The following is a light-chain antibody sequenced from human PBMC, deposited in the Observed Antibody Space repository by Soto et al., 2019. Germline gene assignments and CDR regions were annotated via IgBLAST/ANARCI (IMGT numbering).Light chain of an antibody. CDR2: GAS. V-gene: IGKV3-20*01. CDR3: QQHGTSPIT. Sequence: EIVMTQSPVTLSVSPGERATLSCRASQFVSSNLAWYQQKPGQTPRLIVYGASSRATGIPDRFSGSGSGTDFTLTISRLEPEDVAVYYCQQHGTSPITLGQGTRLEIK. CDR1: QFVSSN. J-gene: IGKJ5*01.